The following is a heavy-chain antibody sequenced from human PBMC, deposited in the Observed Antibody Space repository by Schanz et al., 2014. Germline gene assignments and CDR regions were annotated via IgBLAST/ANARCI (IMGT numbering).Heavy chain of an antibody. V-gene: IGHV4-61*02. J-gene: IGHJ2*01. D-gene: IGHD1-1*01. CDR2: IYISGST. Sequence: QVLLQESGPVLVKPSETLSLTCTVSGGSISSGVHYWSWVRQPAGRGLEWIGRIYISGSTRFNPSLKSRVPMSLDTSKNQVSLPLSSVTAADTAVYYCARDTTWRLDLWGRGTLVTDSS. CDR3: ARDTTWRLDL. CDR1: GGSISSGVHY.